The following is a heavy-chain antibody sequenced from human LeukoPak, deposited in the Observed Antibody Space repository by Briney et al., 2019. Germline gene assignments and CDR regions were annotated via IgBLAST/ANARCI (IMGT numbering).Heavy chain of an antibody. CDR3: ATDHCSSTSCYPDY. J-gene: IGHJ4*02. V-gene: IGHV1-2*02. CDR2: INPNSGGT. Sequence: ASVKVSCKASGYTFTGYYMHWVRQAPGQGIEWVGWINPNSGGTNYAQKFQGRVTMTRDTSISTAYMELSRLRSDDTAVYYCATDHCSSTSCYPDYWGQGTLVTVSS. CDR1: GYTFTGYY. D-gene: IGHD2-2*01.